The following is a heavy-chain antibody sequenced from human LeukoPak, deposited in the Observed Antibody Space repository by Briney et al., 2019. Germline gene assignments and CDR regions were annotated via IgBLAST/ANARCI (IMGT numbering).Heavy chain of an antibody. V-gene: IGHV5-51*01. CDR1: GYSFTSYW. Sequence: ESLKISCKDSGYSFTSYWLGWVRPLPRKGLEWMGIIYPGDSDTRYSPSFQGQVTISADKSINTAYLQWSSLKASDTGIYYCARRGEAMDLFDYWGQGTLVSVSS. CDR3: ARRGEAMDLFDY. J-gene: IGHJ4*02. D-gene: IGHD5-18*01. CDR2: IYPGDSDT.